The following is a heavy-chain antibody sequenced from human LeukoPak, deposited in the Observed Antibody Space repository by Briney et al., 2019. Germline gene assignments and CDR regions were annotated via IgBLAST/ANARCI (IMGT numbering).Heavy chain of an antibody. CDR2: INPSGGST. D-gene: IGHD3-22*01. V-gene: IGHV1-46*01. J-gene: IGHJ6*02. CDR1: GYTFTSYY. Sequence: ASVKVSCKASGYTFTSYYMHWVRQAPGQGLEWMGIINPSGGSTSYAQKFQGRVTMTRDTSTSTVYMELSSLRSEDTAVYYCARDCIHYYDSSGPSRYYYYYGMDVWGQGTTVTVSS. CDR3: ARDCIHYYDSSGPSRYYYYYGMDV.